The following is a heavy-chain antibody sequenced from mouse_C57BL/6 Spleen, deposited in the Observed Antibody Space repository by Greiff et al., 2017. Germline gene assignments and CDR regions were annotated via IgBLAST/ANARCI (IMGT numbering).Heavy chain of an antibody. V-gene: IGHV2-6*01. J-gene: IGHJ3*01. Sequence: VQLQESGPGLVAPSQSLSITCTVSGFSLTSYGVDWVRQSPGKGLEWLGVIWGVGSTNYNSALKSRLSISKDNSKSQVFLKMNSLQTVDTAMYYCASASNWDGCAYWGQGTLVTVSA. CDR3: ASASNWDGCAY. CDR2: IWGVGST. CDR1: GFSLTSYG. D-gene: IGHD4-1*02.